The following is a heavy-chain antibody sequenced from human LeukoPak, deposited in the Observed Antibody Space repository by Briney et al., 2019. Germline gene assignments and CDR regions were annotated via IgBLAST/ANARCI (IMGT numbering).Heavy chain of an antibody. J-gene: IGHJ4*02. D-gene: IGHD3-10*01. CDR1: GGSISSYY. Sequence: PSETLSLTCTVSGGSISSYYWSWIRQPPGKGLEWIGYIYYSGSTNYNPSLESRVTISVDTSKNQFSLKLSSVTAADTAVYYCVTSGDRITMVRGVDPYYFDYWGQGTLVTVSS. CDR2: IYYSGST. V-gene: IGHV4-59*01. CDR3: VTSGDRITMVRGVDPYYFDY.